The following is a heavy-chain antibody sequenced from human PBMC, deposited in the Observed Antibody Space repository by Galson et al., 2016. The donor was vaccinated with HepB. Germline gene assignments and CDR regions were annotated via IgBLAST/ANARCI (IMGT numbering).Heavy chain of an antibody. D-gene: IGHD3-16*01. Sequence: SVKVSCKASGGTFSSYVITWVRQAPGHGPEWMGEIIPMFDKANYAQKFQGRVTITADKSTSTAYMELRSLRSEDTAVYYGAGEMGVKSPFYEYWGQGTLVTVSS. J-gene: IGHJ4*02. CDR2: IIPMFDKA. CDR1: GGTFSSYV. CDR3: AGEMGVKSPFYEY. V-gene: IGHV1-69*06.